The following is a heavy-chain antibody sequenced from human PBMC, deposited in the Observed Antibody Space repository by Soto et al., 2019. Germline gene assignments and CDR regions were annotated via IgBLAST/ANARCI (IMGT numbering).Heavy chain of an antibody. CDR2: IYWDDDQ. CDR1: GFSFSINGVA. CDR3: AHKRDVSRGFKS. Sequence: QITLKESGPTLVKPTQTLTLTCTFSGFSFSINGVAVGWIRQPPGQALEWLALIYWDDDQRYNPSLKNRLTITKDTSRNQVVLTMTNMDPVDTATYYCAHKRDVSRGFKSWGQGTLVPVSS. J-gene: IGHJ5*01. V-gene: IGHV2-5*02.